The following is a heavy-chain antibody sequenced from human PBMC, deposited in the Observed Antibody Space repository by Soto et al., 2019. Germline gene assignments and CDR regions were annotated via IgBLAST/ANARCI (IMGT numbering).Heavy chain of an antibody. Sequence: GGSLRLSCAASGFTFSSYAMSWVRQAPGKGLEWVSAISGSGGSTYYADSVKGRFTISRDNSKNTLYLQMNSLRAEDTAVYYCAKDTSSGWYLYYFDYWGQGTLVTVSS. CDR3: AKDTSSGWYLYYFDY. V-gene: IGHV3-23*01. CDR2: ISGSGGST. J-gene: IGHJ4*02. CDR1: GFTFSSYA. D-gene: IGHD6-19*01.